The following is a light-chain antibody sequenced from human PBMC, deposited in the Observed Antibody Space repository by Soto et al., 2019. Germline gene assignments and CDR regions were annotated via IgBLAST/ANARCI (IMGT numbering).Light chain of an antibody. CDR1: SSDVGGYNY. CDR2: EVN. J-gene: IGLJ1*01. CDR3: CSYAGSYTPRV. Sequence: QSVLTQPPSASGSPGQSVAISCTGTSSDVGGYNYVSWYQQHPGKAPKLMIYEVNKRPSGVPDRFSGSKSGNTASLTISGLQAEDEADYYCCSYAGSYTPRVFGTGTKVTVL. V-gene: IGLV2-8*01.